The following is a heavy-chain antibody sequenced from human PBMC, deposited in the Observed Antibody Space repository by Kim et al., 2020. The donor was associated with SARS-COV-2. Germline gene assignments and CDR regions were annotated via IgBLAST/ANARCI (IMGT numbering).Heavy chain of an antibody. D-gene: IGHD3-9*01. V-gene: IGHV4-34*01. J-gene: IGHJ4*02. CDR3: ARNLLRYFDWAIYY. Sequence: NPSLRSRVTISVDTSKNQFSLKLSSVTAADTAVYYCARNLLRYFDWAIYYRGQRALVTVSS.